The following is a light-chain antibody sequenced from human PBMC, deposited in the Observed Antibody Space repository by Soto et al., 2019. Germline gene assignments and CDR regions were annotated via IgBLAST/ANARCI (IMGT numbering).Light chain of an antibody. CDR1: QSVSSSY. Sequence: EVVLTQSPGILSLSPGERATLSCRASQSVSSSYFAWYQHKPGQAPRLLIYGSSGRATGIPDRFSGGGSGTDFTLTISKLEPEDYAIYYCQQYKNWPPMYTFGQGTRLEI. V-gene: IGKV3-20*01. CDR2: GSS. CDR3: QQYKNWPPMYT. J-gene: IGKJ2*01.